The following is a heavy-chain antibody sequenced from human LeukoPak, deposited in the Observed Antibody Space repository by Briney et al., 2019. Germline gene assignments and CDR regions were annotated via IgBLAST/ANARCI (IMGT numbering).Heavy chain of an antibody. Sequence: SETLSLTCTVSGGSIRSYFWSWLRQPPGKGLEWIGYIWDTEITDYNPSLKSRVTISLDTSKNHFTLKLRSVTAADTAVYYCARVKRYCSGGSCYSNWYFDLWGRGTLVTVSS. CDR2: IWDTEIT. D-gene: IGHD2-15*01. CDR1: GGSIRSYF. CDR3: ARVKRYCSGGSCYSNWYFDL. J-gene: IGHJ2*01. V-gene: IGHV4-59*01.